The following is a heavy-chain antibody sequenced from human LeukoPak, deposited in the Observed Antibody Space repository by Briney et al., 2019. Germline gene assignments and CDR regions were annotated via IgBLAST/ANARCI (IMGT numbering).Heavy chain of an antibody. CDR1: GVSFSGYY. V-gene: IGHV4-34*01. Sequence: SETLSLTCAVYGVSFSGYYWSWLRQPPGKGLEWLGEINHSGSTNYNPSLKSRVTISVDTSKNQFSLKLSSVTAADTAVYYCARGGSGYDSNPYFDYWGQGTLVTVSS. D-gene: IGHD5-12*01. J-gene: IGHJ4*02. CDR3: ARGGSGYDSNPYFDY. CDR2: INHSGST.